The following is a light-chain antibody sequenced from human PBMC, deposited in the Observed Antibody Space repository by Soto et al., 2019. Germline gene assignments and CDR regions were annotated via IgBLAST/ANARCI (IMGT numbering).Light chain of an antibody. CDR3: QQYNNSST. CDR1: QSVSSN. J-gene: IGKJ1*01. Sequence: EIVMTQSPAALSVSPGGRATLSCRASQSVSSNLAWYQQKPGQAARLLIHGASTRATGIPARFSGSGSGTESTLTISSLQSEDFAVYYCQQYNNSSTFGQGTKVDIK. V-gene: IGKV3-15*01. CDR2: GAS.